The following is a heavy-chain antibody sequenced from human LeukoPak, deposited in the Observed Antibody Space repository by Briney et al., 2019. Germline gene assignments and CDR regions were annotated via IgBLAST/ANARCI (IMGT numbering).Heavy chain of an antibody. CDR2: IYYSGST. CDR3: AGGGRQLRASRAFDI. Sequence: PSETLSLTCTVSGGSISSYYWSWIRQPPGKGLEWIGYIYYSGSTNYNPSLKSRVTISVDTSKNQFSLKLSSVTAADTAVYYCAGGGRQLRASRAFDIWGQGTMVTVSS. J-gene: IGHJ3*02. D-gene: IGHD6-13*01. CDR1: GGSISSYY. V-gene: IGHV4-59*01.